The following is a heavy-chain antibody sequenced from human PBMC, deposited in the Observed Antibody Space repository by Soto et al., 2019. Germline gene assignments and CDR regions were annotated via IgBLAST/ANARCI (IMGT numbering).Heavy chain of an antibody. V-gene: IGHV4-61*01. CDR3: ARDLLLYCISTSCYSEDYYYYYGMDV. Sequence: PSETLSLTCTVSGGSVSSGSYYWSWIRQPPGKGLEWIGYIYYSGSTNYNPSLKSRVTISVDTSKNQFSLKLSSVTAADTAVYYCARDLLLYCISTSCYSEDYYYYYGMDVWGQGTTVTVSS. CDR2: IYYSGST. CDR1: GGSVSSGSYY. D-gene: IGHD2-2*01. J-gene: IGHJ6*02.